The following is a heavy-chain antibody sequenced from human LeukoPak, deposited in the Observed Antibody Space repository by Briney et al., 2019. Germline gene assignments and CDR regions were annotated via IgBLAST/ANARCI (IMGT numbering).Heavy chain of an antibody. D-gene: IGHD3-22*01. J-gene: IGHJ4*02. CDR3: AKDVYDSSGYYYV. CDR1: GFTFSSYD. CDR2: ICGSGGST. Sequence: GGSLRLSCAASGFTFSSYDMSWVRQAPGKRLEWVLAICGSGGSTYYADSVKGRFTIFRDNSKNTLYLQMNSLRAEDTAVYYCAKDVYDSSGYYYVWGQGTLVTVSS. V-gene: IGHV3-23*01.